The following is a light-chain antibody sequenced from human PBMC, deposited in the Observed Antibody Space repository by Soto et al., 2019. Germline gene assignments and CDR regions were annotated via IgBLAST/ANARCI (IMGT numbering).Light chain of an antibody. V-gene: IGKV1-39*01. CDR3: QQSYSTPVT. J-gene: IGKJ2*01. CDR2: AAC. Sequence: DIQMTQSPSSLSASVGDRVTITCRASQSISSYLNWYQQKPGKALKLLIYAACSLQSGVPSRFSGSGSGTDFTLTISSLQLEDFATYYCQQSYSTPVTFGQGPKLEIK. CDR1: QSISSY.